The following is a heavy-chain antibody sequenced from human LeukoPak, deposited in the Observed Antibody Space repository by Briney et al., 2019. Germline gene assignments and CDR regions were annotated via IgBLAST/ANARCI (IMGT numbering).Heavy chain of an antibody. CDR3: ARESGYYYSYDY. V-gene: IGHV1-46*01. Sequence: EASVKVSCKTSGYTFTSYYIHWVRQAPGQGLEWMGIINPSGGSTSYAQKFQGRVTMTRDTSTSTVYMELSSLRSEDTAVYYCARESGYYYSYDYWGQGTLVTVSS. J-gene: IGHJ4*02. CDR2: INPSGGST. CDR1: GYTFTSYY. D-gene: IGHD3-22*01.